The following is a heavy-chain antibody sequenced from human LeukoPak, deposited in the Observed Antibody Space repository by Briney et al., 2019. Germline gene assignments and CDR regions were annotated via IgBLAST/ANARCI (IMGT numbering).Heavy chain of an antibody. CDR2: ISDRAGRT. CDR1: GFTFSSYA. J-gene: IGHJ4*02. Sequence: PGGSLRLSCAASGFTFSSYAMTWVRRAPGNRLEWVCAISDRAGRTYYADSVKGRFTISRDNSNTTLYLQMNSLRAEDTAVYYCAKGYRGNYDYWGQGTLVTVSS. D-gene: IGHD1-26*01. V-gene: IGHV3-23*01. CDR3: AKGYRGNYDY.